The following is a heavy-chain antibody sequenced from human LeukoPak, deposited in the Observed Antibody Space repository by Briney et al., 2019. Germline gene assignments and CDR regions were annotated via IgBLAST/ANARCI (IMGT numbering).Heavy chain of an antibody. D-gene: IGHD3-10*01. Sequence: ASVKVSCKASGYTFTGYHMLWVRQAPGQGLEWMGRINPNSGDTNYAQKLQGRVTMTTGTSTSTAYMELRSLRSDDTAVYYCARALPYYYGSGSYWGQGTLVTVSS. J-gene: IGHJ4*02. CDR3: ARALPYYYGSGSY. CDR2: INPNSGDT. V-gene: IGHV1-2*06. CDR1: GYTFTGYH.